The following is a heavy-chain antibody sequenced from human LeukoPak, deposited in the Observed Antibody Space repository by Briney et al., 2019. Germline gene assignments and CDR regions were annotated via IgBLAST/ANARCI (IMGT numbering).Heavy chain of an antibody. V-gene: IGHV4-34*01. CDR2: TNHSGST. D-gene: IGHD6-13*01. CDR3: ARGRGSSSWYYFDY. Sequence: SETLSLTCAVYGGSFSGYYWSWIRQPPGKGLEWIGETNHSGSTNYNPSLKSRVTISVDTSKNQFSLKLSSVTAADTAVYYCARGRGSSSWYYFDYWGQGTLVTVSS. J-gene: IGHJ4*02. CDR1: GGSFSGYY.